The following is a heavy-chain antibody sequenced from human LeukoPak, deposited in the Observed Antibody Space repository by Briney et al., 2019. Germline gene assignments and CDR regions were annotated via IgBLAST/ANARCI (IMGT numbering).Heavy chain of an antibody. D-gene: IGHD3-10*01. CDR2: ISAYNGNT. V-gene: IGHV1-18*01. CDR3: ARDSSGSYYNPWAPNFDY. Sequence: ASVKVSCKASGYTFTSYGISWVRQAPGQGLEWMGWISAYNGNTNYAQKLQGRVTMTTVTSTSTAYMELRSLRSDDTAVYYCARDSSGSYYNPWAPNFDYWGQGTLVTVSS. CDR1: GYTFTSYG. J-gene: IGHJ4*02.